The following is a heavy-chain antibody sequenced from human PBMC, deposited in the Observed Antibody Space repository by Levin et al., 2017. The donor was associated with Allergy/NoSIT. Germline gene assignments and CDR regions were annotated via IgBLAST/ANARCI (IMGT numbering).Heavy chain of an antibody. V-gene: IGHV3-30*18. J-gene: IGHJ3*02. CDR3: AKDMGYSYGPGRAVRAFDI. Sequence: GESLKISCAASGFTFSSYGMHWVRQAPGKGLEWVAVISYDGSNKYYADSVKGRFTISRDNSKNTLYLQMNSLRAEDTAVYYCAKDMGYSYGPGRAVRAFDIWGQGTMVTVSS. D-gene: IGHD5-18*01. CDR1: GFTFSSYG. CDR2: ISYDGSNK.